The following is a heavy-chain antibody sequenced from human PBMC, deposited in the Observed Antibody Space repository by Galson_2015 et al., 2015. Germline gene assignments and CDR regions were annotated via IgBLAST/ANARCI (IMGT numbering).Heavy chain of an antibody. CDR1: GYTFTSYD. D-gene: IGHD3-9*01. CDR2: MNPNSGNT. V-gene: IGHV1-8*01. J-gene: IGHJ4*02. CDR3: ARGYYDILTGYSHFDY. Sequence: SVKVSCKASGYTFTSYDINWVRQATGQGLEWMGWMNPNSGNTGYAQKFQGRVTMTRNTSISTAYMELSSLRSEDTAVYYCARGYYDILTGYSHFDYWGQGTLVTVSS.